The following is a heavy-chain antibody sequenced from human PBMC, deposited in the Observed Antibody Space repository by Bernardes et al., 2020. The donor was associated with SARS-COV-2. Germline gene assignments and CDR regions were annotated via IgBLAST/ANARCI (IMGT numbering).Heavy chain of an antibody. J-gene: IGHJ5*02. D-gene: IGHD3-9*01. V-gene: IGHV3-23*01. CDR2: ISGSGGST. CDR3: AKVRYFDWLLIGNWFDP. Sequence: GGSLRLSCAASGFTFSSYAMSWVRQAPGKGLEWVSAISGSGGSTYYADSVKGRFTISRDNSKNTLYLQMNSLRAEDTAVYYCAKVRYFDWLLIGNWFDPWGQGTLVTVSS. CDR1: GFTFSSYA.